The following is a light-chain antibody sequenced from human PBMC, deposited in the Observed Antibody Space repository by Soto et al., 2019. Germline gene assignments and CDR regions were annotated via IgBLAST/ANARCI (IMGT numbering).Light chain of an antibody. V-gene: IGKV1-5*03. CDR3: QQYNFYPIT. Sequence: DIQMTKSPSTLSASVGDRVIITGRASQSISGWLAWYQQKPGRAPNLLIYKASILASGVPSRFSGSGSWTEFTLSIISLKHDDFATDDCQQYNFYPITFGKGTNLEIK. CDR1: QSISGW. CDR2: KAS. J-gene: IGKJ2*01.